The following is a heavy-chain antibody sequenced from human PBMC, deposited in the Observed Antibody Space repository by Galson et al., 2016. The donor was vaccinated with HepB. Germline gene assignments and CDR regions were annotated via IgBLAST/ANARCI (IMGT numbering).Heavy chain of an antibody. Sequence: SLRLSCAASGFTFGDYAMNWFRQAPGKGLEWVGFIRSNVFGGTTDYAASAKGRFTISRDDSKSIAYLQMNSLKTEDTAVYYCTRAIPATRGWFDPWGQGTLVTVSS. V-gene: IGHV3-49*03. CDR2: IRSNVFGGTT. CDR1: GFTFGDYA. CDR3: TRAIPATRGWFDP. D-gene: IGHD2-2*01. J-gene: IGHJ5*02.